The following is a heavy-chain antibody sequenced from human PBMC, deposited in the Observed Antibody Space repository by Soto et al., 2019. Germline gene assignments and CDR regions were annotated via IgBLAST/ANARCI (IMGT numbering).Heavy chain of an antibody. J-gene: IGHJ6*02. CDR1: GYTFTNYA. CDR2: INSGNGNT. D-gene: IGHD1-26*01. V-gene: IGHV1-3*05. CDR3: ARVGQWGGMDL. Sequence: QVQFVQSGAEEKKPGASVKVSCKASGYTFTNYAIHWVRQAPAQRLEWMGWINSGNGNTKYSQTFQGRVTITRETPESTANMELSSLRSEDTAVYYCARVGQWGGMDLWGQGTTVTVSS.